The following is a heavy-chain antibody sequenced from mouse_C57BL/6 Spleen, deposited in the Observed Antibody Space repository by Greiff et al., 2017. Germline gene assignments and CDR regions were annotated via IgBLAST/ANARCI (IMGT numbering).Heavy chain of an antibody. CDR1: GYTFTSYW. Sequence: VQLQQSGAELVKPGASVKLSCKASGYTFTSYWMQWVKQRPGQGLEWIGEIDPSDSYTNYNQKFKGKATLTVDTSSSTAYMQLSSLTSEDSAVYYCARSMSNSYFDYWGQGTTLTVSS. V-gene: IGHV1-50*01. J-gene: IGHJ2*01. D-gene: IGHD4-1*01. CDR2: IDPSDSYT. CDR3: ARSMSNSYFDY.